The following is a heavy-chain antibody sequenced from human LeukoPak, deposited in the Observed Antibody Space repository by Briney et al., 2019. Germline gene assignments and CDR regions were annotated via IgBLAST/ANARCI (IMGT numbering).Heavy chain of an antibody. CDR1: GYTFTINY. V-gene: IGHV1-46*01. CDR3: ARDQEAFDY. Sequence: GASVNVSFTASGYTFTINYIHWVRQAPGQGIERMGMIYPRDGSTSYAQKFQGRVTVTRDTSTRTVHMELSGLRSEDTAVNYCARDQEAFDYWGQGTLVTVSS. CDR2: IYPRDGST. J-gene: IGHJ4*02.